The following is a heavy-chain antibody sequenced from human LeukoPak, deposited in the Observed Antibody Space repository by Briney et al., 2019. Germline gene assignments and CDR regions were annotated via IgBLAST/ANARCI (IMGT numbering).Heavy chain of an antibody. J-gene: IGHJ4*02. CDR3: AKNEGRYDGVGRYITTADY. D-gene: IGHD2-8*01. CDR1: GGSTRDSY. CDR2: ISYSGST. Sequence: SETLSLTCTVSGGSTRDSYWAWIRQPPGTGLEWIGYISYSGSTNYNPSLESRVTMSLAASKNQFSLKLSSVTAADTAMYYCAKNEGRYDGVGRYITTADYWGQGTLVTVSS. V-gene: IGHV4-59*01.